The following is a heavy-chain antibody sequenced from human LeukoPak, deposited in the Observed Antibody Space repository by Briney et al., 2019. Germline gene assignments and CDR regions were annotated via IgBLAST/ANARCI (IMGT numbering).Heavy chain of an antibody. J-gene: IGHJ4*02. CDR1: GFTFSSYE. D-gene: IGHD3-10*01. CDR3: ARARNLWFGELLFDS. V-gene: IGHV3-48*03. Sequence: PGGSLRLSCAASGFTFSSYEMNWVRQAPGKGLEWVSYISSFGSTIYYADSVKGRFTISRDNAKNSLYLQMNSLRAEDTAVYYCARARNLWFGELLFDSWGQGTLVTVSS. CDR2: ISSFGSTI.